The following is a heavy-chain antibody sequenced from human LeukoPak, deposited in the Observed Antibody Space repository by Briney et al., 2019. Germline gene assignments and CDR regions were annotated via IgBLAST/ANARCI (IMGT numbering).Heavy chain of an antibody. CDR1: GYTFTGYY. CDR3: AREEHSSSKFDY. D-gene: IGHD6-13*01. CDR2: MNPNSGNT. J-gene: IGHJ4*02. Sequence: GASVEVSCKASGYTFTGYYMHWVRQAPGQGLEWMGWMNPNSGNTGYAQKFQGRVTITTDESTSTAYMELSSLRSEDTAVYYCAREEHSSSKFDYWGQGTLVTVSS. V-gene: IGHV1-8*03.